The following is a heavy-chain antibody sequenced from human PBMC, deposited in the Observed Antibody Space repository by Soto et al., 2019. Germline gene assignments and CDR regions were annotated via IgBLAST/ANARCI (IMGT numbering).Heavy chain of an antibody. CDR2: INAGNGNT. J-gene: IGHJ4*02. V-gene: IGHV1-3*01. D-gene: IGHD2-2*01. CDR1: GYTFTSYA. CDR3: ARGDIVVVPAARRYFDY. Sequence: ASVKVSCKASGYTFTSYAMHWVRQAPGQRLEWMGWINAGNGNTKYSQKFQGRVTITRDTSASTAYMELSSLRSEDTAVYYCARGDIVVVPAARRYFDYSGQGTLVTVSS.